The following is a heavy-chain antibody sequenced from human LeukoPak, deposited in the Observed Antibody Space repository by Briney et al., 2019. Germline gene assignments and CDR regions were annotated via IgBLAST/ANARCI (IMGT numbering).Heavy chain of an antibody. D-gene: IGHD5-12*01. CDR2: IYYGGST. V-gene: IGHV4-59*12. Sequence: SETLSLTCTVSGGSISSYYWSWIRQPPGKGLEWIGYIYYGGSTNYNPSLKSRVTISVDTSKNQFSLKLSSVTAADTAVYYCARRKYSGYDSWPTDAFDIWGQGTMVTVSS. CDR3: ARRKYSGYDSWPTDAFDI. CDR1: GGSISSYY. J-gene: IGHJ3*02.